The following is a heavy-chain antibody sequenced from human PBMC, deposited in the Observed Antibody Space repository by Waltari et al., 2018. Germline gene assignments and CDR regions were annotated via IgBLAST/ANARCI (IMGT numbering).Heavy chain of an antibody. D-gene: IGHD1-20*01. J-gene: IGHJ1*01. CDR3: AKPFYNWDDPLHS. CDR2: ISVSDAT. V-gene: IGHV3-23*01. CDR1: GFTSLTHA. Sequence: EVQLLESGGGLVQPGGSLRLSCQASGFTSLTHAINWVRQAPGKGLDGLSSISVSDATYYADAVKGRFTVSRDYSDNTIHLQMDSLRADDTAVYFCAKPFYNWDDPLHSWGQGAPVTVSS.